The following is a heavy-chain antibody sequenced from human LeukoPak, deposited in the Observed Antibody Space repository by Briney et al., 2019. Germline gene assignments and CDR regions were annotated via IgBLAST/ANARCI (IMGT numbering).Heavy chain of an antibody. CDR3: AKGSNRGVATIDY. Sequence: PGGSLRLSCAASGFTFSSYGMHWVRQAPGKGLEWVAVISYDGSSKYYADSVKGRFTISRDNSKNTLFLQMNSLRAEDTAVYYCAKGSNRGVATIDYWGQGTLVTVSS. D-gene: IGHD5-12*01. J-gene: IGHJ4*02. CDR2: ISYDGSSK. CDR1: GFTFSSYG. V-gene: IGHV3-30*18.